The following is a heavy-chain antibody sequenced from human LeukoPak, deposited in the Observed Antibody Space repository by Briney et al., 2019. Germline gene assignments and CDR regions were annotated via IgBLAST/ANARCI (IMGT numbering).Heavy chain of an antibody. CDR3: ARGGEEMATIWDTGIDY. Sequence: ASVKVSCKASGYTFTSYYMHWVRQAPGQGLEWMGIINPSGGSTSYAQKFQGRVSMTRDMSTSTVYMELSSLRSEDTAVYYCARGGEEMATIWDTGIDYWGQGTLVTVSS. CDR1: GYTFTSYY. V-gene: IGHV1-46*01. J-gene: IGHJ4*02. CDR2: INPSGGST. D-gene: IGHD5-24*01.